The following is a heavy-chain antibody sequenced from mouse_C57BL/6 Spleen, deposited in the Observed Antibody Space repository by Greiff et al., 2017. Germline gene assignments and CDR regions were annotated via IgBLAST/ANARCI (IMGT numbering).Heavy chain of an antibody. CDR1: GFNIKDDY. CDR3: TTNTYDYYAVDD. CDR2: IDPENGDT. D-gene: IGHD5-1-1*01. V-gene: IGHV14-4*01. J-gene: IGHJ4*01. Sequence: VQLQQSGAELVRPGASVKLSCTASGFNIKDDYMHWVKQRPEQGLEWIGWIDPENGDTEYASKFQGKATITADTSSNTAYLQLSSLTSEDTAVYYYTTNTYDYYAVDDWGKGTSVTVSS.